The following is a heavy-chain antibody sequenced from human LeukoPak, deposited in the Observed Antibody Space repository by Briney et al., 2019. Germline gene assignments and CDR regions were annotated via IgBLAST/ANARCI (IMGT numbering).Heavy chain of an antibody. CDR2: VNSDGTST. Sequence: GGSLRLSCAASGFTFSSFWMHWVRQVPGKGLVWVSRVNSDGTSTTYADSVKGRFTISRDNAKNTLYLQMNSLRAEDTAVYYCAKDQEDYYGLGFGIDQWGQGTLVTVSS. J-gene: IGHJ4*02. CDR1: GFTFSSFW. D-gene: IGHD3-10*01. CDR3: AKDQEDYYGLGFGIDQ. V-gene: IGHV3-74*01.